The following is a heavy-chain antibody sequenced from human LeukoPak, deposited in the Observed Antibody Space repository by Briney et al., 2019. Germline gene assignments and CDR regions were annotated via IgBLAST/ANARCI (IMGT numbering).Heavy chain of an antibody. D-gene: IGHD6-13*01. Sequence: GGSLRLSCAASGISFRSYGMHWVRQAPGKGLEWVAVISYDGSNKYYADSVKGRFTISRDNSKNTLYLQMNSLRAEDTAVYYCARIAAAGPDGDYWGQGTLVTVSS. J-gene: IGHJ4*02. CDR1: GISFRSYG. CDR2: ISYDGSNK. V-gene: IGHV3-30*19. CDR3: ARIAAAGPDGDY.